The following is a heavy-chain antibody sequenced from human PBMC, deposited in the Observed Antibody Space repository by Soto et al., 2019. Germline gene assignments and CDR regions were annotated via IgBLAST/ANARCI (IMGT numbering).Heavy chain of an antibody. CDR2: ISYDGSNK. D-gene: IGHD6-19*01. V-gene: IGHV3-30*18. J-gene: IGHJ4*02. CDR3: AKALAVAANTFDY. Sequence: PGGSLRLSCAASGFTFSSYGMHWVRQAPGKGLEWVAVISYDGSNKYYADSVKGRFTISRDNSKNTLYLQMNSLRAEDTAVYYCAKALAVAANTFDYWGQGTLVTVSS. CDR1: GFTFSSYG.